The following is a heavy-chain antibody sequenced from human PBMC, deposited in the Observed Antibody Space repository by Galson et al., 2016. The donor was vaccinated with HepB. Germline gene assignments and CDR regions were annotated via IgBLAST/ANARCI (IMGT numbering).Heavy chain of an antibody. V-gene: IGHV1-46*01. D-gene: IGHD3-10*01. CDR1: GYPFTRFY. CDR2: LNPSGGST. Sequence: SVKVSCKVSGYPFTRFYIHWVRQAPGQGLEWIGILNPSGGSTSYAQRFQGRVTVTRDTSTSTVYMEVNSLRSEDTAVYYCAKERREYYHGPGSYFGGALKPYGMDVWGQGTTVTVSS. CDR3: AKERREYYHGPGSYFGGALKPYGMDV. J-gene: IGHJ6*02.